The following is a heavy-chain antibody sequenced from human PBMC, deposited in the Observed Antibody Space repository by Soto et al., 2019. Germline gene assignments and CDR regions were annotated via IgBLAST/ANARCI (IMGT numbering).Heavy chain of an antibody. CDR3: AKDMLSSRYCSSTSCYKYGMDV. D-gene: IGHD2-2*01. CDR1: GFTFSSYA. J-gene: IGHJ6*02. CDR2: ISGSGGST. Sequence: PGGSLRLSCAASGFTFSSYAMSWVRQAPGKGLEWVSAISGSGGSTYYADSVKGRFTISRDNSKNTLYLQMNSLRAEDTAVYYCAKDMLSSRYCSSTSCYKYGMDVWGQGTTVTVSS. V-gene: IGHV3-23*01.